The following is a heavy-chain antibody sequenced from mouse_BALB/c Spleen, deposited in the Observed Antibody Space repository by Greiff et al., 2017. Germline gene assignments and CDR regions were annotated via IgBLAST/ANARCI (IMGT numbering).Heavy chain of an antibody. CDR3: ARRDYYGSYAMDY. J-gene: IGHJ4*01. CDR2: ISSGGGST. V-gene: IGHV5-12-1*01. Sequence: EVLLVESGGGLVKPGGSLKLSCAASGFAFSSYDMSWVRQTPEKRLEWVAYISSGGGSTYYPDNVKGRFTISRDNAKTTLYLQMSSLKSEDTAMYYCARRDYYGSYAMDYWGQGTSVTVSS. CDR1: GFAFSSYD. D-gene: IGHD1-1*01.